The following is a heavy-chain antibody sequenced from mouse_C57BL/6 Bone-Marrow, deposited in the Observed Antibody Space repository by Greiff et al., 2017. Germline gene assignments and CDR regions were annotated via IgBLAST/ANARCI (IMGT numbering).Heavy chain of an antibody. CDR2: IYPRSGNN. CDR1: GYTFTSYG. J-gene: IGHJ4*01. Sequence: QVQLKQSGAELARPGASVKLSCKASGYTFTSYGISWVKQRTGQGLEWIGEIYPRSGNNYYNEKFKGKATLTADKSSSTAYMELRSLTSEDSAVYFCARRTTLVAMDCWGQGTSVTVSS. CDR3: ARRTTLVAMDC. D-gene: IGHD1-1*01. V-gene: IGHV1-81*01.